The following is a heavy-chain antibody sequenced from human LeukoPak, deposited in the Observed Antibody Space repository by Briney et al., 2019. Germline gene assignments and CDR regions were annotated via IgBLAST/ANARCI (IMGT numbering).Heavy chain of an antibody. CDR1: GGSISSSSYY. V-gene: IGHV4-39*01. CDR2: IYYSGST. CDR3: ARASSARYYDSSGYYFDY. Sequence: KPSETLSLTCTVSGGSISSSSYYWGWIRQPPGKGLEWIGSIYYSGSTYYNPSLKSRVTISVDTSKNQFSLKLSSVTAADTAVYYCARASSARYYDSSGYYFDYWGQGTLVTVSS. D-gene: IGHD3-22*01. J-gene: IGHJ4*02.